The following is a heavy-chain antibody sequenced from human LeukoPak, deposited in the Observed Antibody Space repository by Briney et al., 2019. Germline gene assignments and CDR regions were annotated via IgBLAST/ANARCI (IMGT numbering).Heavy chain of an antibody. V-gene: IGHV5-51*01. J-gene: IGHJ5*02. CDR3: ARHPLGYCSSTSCHEGGWFDP. CDR2: IYPGDSDT. Sequence: CXGXXYSXXXYWIGWVRQMPGKGLEWMGIIYPGDSDTRYSPSFQGQVNISADKSISTAYLQWSSLKASDTAMYYCARHPLGYCSSTSCHEGGWFDPWGQGTLVTVSS. CDR1: XYSXXXYW. D-gene: IGHD2-2*01.